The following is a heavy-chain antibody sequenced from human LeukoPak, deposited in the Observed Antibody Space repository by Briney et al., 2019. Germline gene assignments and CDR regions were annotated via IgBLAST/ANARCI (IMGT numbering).Heavy chain of an antibody. V-gene: IGHV3-15*01. Sequence: PGGSLRLSCAASGFTFSSYAMSWVRQAPGKGLEWVGRIKSKTDGGTTDYAAPVKGRFTISRDDSKNTLYLQMNSLKTEDTVVYYCTTGGSGSYYWFDPWGQGTLVTVSS. J-gene: IGHJ5*02. CDR2: IKSKTDGGTT. CDR1: GFTFSSYA. D-gene: IGHD1-26*01. CDR3: TTGGSGSYYWFDP.